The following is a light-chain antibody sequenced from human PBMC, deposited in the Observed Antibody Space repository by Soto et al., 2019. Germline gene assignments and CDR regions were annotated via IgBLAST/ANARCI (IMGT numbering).Light chain of an antibody. J-gene: IGKJ4*01. CDR2: DAS. CDR1: QSVSSN. V-gene: IGKV3-20*01. Sequence: EVVLTKSPDTLSLSPGERATLYCRASQSVSSNLAWYQQKPGQAPRLLIYDASSRATGIPDRFSGGGSGTDFTLTISRLEPEDFTVYYCQQFSSYPLTFGGGTKV. CDR3: QQFSSYPLT.